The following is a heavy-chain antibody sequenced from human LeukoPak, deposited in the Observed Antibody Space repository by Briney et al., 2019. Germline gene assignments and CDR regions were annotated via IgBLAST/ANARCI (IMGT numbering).Heavy chain of an antibody. CDR3: AKDQDGSGSFDY. V-gene: IGHV3-9*01. J-gene: IGHJ4*02. D-gene: IGHD3-10*01. CDR1: GFTFDDYA. CDR2: ISWNSGSI. Sequence: GRSLRLSCAASGFTFDDYAMHWVRQAPGKGLEWVSGISWNSGSIGYADSVKGRFTISRDNAKNSLYLQMNSLRAEDTAVYYCAKDQDGSGSFDYWGQGTLVTVSS.